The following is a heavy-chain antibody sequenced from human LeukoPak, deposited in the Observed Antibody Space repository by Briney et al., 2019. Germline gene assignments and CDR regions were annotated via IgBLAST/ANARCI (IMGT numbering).Heavy chain of an antibody. D-gene: IGHD3-10*01. V-gene: IGHV3-20*01. CDR2: INWNGGST. CDR3: ARRIGEPIPHAFDI. CDR1: GFTFSSYA. Sequence: GRSLRLSCAASGFTFSSYAMPWVRQAPGKGLEWVSGINWNGGSTGYADSVKGRFTISRDNAKNSLYLQMNSLRAEDTALYHCARRIGEPIPHAFDIWGQGTMVTVSS. J-gene: IGHJ3*02.